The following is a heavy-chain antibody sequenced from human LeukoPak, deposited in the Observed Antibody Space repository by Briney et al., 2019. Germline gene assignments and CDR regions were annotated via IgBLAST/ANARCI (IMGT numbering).Heavy chain of an antibody. V-gene: IGHV1-2*02. J-gene: IGHJ4*02. CDR1: GYXFTGYY. D-gene: IGHD6-19*01. CDR2: INPNSGGT. Sequence: ASVKVSCKASGYXFTGYYIHWVRQAPGQGLEWMGWINPNSGGTNSAQKFQGRVTMTRDTSISTAYMELSRLTSDDTAVFYCAREFYRYSSTFDCWGQGTLVTVSS. CDR3: AREFYRYSSTFDC.